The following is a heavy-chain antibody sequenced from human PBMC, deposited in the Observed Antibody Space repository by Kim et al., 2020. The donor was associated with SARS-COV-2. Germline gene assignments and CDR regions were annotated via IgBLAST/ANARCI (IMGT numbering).Heavy chain of an antibody. V-gene: IGHV3-30*04. CDR3: ARQYDYDSSGYYYAHYY. Sequence: GGSLRLSCAASGFTFSSYAMHWVRQAPGKGLEWVAVISYDGSNKYYADSVKGRFTISRDNSKNTLYLQMNSLRAEDTAVYYCARQYDYDSSGYYYAHYY. CDR1: GFTFSSYA. J-gene: IGHJ6*03. CDR2: ISYDGSNK. D-gene: IGHD3-22*01.